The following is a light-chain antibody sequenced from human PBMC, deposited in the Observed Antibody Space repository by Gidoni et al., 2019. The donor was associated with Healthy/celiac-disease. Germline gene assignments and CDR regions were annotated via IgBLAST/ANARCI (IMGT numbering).Light chain of an antibody. J-gene: IGKJ3*01. CDR1: QDISNY. CDR2: DAS. CDR3: QQYDNLPVT. V-gene: IGKV1-33*01. Sequence: DIQMTQSPSSLSASVGDRVTITCQASQDISNYLNWYQQKPGKAPKLLIYDASNLETGVPSRFSGSGSGTDFTFTISSLQPEDIATYSCQQYDNLPVTFGPXTKVDIK.